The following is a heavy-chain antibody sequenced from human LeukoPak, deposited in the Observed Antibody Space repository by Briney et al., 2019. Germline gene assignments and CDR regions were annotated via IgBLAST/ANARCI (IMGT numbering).Heavy chain of an antibody. CDR3: ARLQYSGYDTSGRRYYYYGMDV. D-gene: IGHD5-12*01. J-gene: IGHJ6*02. CDR2: IYYSGST. Sequence: SETLSLTCTVSGGSISGYYWSWIRQPPGKGLEWIGYIYYSGSTNYNPSLKSRVTISVDTSKNQFSLKLSSVTAADTAVYYRARLQYSGYDTSGRRYYYYGMDVWGQGTTVTVSS. V-gene: IGHV4-59*08. CDR1: GGSISGYY.